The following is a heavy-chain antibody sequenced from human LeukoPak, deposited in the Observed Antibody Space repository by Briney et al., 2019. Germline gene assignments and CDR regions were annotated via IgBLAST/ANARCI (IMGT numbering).Heavy chain of an antibody. J-gene: IGHJ4*02. D-gene: IGHD3-16*01. CDR3: ATQRGSYLWGTDFDY. CDR1: GYTFTGYY. Sequence: ASVKVSCKASGYTFTGYYMHWVRQAPGQGLEWMGWIHPNSGDTKYAQKFQGRVTMTRGTSISTAYMELSRLRSDDTAVYYCATQRGSYLWGTDFDYWGQGTLVTVSS. V-gene: IGHV1-2*02. CDR2: IHPNSGDT.